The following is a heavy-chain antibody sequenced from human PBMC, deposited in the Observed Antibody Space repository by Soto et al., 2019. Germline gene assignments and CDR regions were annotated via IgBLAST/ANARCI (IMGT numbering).Heavy chain of an antibody. CDR1: GYTFTSYG. Sequence: ASVKVSCKASGYTFTSYGISWVRQAPGQGLEWMGWISAYSGNTGYAQKLQGRVTMTTNTSISTAYMELSSLRSEDTAVYYCARIPRVTTYYDFWSGYPPHMDVWGKGATVTVSS. CDR3: ARIPRVTTYYDFWSGYPPHMDV. D-gene: IGHD3-3*01. CDR2: ISAYSGNT. J-gene: IGHJ6*03. V-gene: IGHV1-18*01.